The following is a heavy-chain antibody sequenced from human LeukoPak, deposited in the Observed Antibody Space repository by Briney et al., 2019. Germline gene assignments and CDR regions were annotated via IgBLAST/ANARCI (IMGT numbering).Heavy chain of an antibody. CDR1: GLTFSSYS. V-gene: IGHV3-21*01. CDR3: ARIPQMADYYDSSGSDY. J-gene: IGHJ4*02. CDR2: ISSSSSYI. Sequence: GGSLRLSCAASGLTFSSYSMIWVRQAPGKGLEGVSSISSSSSYIYYADSVKGRFTISRDNAKNTLYLQMNRLRADDTAVYYCARIPQMADYYDSSGSDYWGQGTLVTVSS. D-gene: IGHD3-22*01.